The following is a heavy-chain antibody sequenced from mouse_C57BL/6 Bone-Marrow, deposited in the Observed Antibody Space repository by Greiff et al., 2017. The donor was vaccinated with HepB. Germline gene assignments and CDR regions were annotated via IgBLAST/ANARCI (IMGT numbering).Heavy chain of an antibody. Sequence: EVQVVESGGDLVKPGGSLKLSCAASGFTFSSYGMYWVRQTPDKRLEWVATISSGGSYTYYPDSVKRRFTISRDNAKDTLYLQMSSLKSEDTAMYYCARRGPWFAYWGQGTLVTVSA. J-gene: IGHJ3*01. CDR1: GFTFSSYG. CDR2: ISSGGSYT. CDR3: ARRGPWFAY. V-gene: IGHV5-6*01.